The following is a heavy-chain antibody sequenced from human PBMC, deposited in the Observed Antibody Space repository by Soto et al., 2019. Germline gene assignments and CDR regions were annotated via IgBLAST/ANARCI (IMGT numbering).Heavy chain of an antibody. D-gene: IGHD5-18*01. V-gene: IGHV1-69*01. CDR1: GGTFSSYA. CDR3: ARDRQYSYDYYYYYCGMDV. Sequence: QVQLVQSGAEVKKPGSSVKVSCKASGGTFSSYAISWVRQAPGQGLEWMGGIIPIFGTANYAQKFQGRVTITADESTSTAYMELRSMRSEDTDVYYCARDRQYSYDYYYYYCGMDVWGQGTTVTVSS. J-gene: IGHJ6*02. CDR2: IIPIFGTA.